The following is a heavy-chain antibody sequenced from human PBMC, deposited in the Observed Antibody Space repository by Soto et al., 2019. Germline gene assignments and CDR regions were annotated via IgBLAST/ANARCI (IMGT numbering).Heavy chain of an antibody. CDR2: IYHSGST. D-gene: IGHD3-10*01. J-gene: IGHJ5*02. CDR1: GGSISSGGYS. Sequence: SETPSLTCAVSGGSISSGGYSWSWIRQPPGKGLEWIGYIYHSGSTYYNPSLKSRVTISVDRSKNQFSLKLSSVTAADTAVYYCARVYGSGSYYRDWFDPWGQGTLVTV. CDR3: ARVYGSGSYYRDWFDP. V-gene: IGHV4-30-2*01.